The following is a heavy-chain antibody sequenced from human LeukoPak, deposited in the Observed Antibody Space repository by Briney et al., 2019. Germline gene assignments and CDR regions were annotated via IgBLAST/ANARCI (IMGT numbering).Heavy chain of an antibody. Sequence: SETLSLTCAVYGGSFIGYYWSWIRQPPGKGLEWIGEINHSGSTNFNPSLKSRVTISVDTSKNQFSLKLSSVTAADTAVYYCARGLVAARGQNWFDPWGQGTLVTVSS. D-gene: IGHD6-6*01. CDR1: GGSFIGYY. V-gene: IGHV4-34*01. J-gene: IGHJ5*02. CDR2: INHSGST. CDR3: ARGLVAARGQNWFDP.